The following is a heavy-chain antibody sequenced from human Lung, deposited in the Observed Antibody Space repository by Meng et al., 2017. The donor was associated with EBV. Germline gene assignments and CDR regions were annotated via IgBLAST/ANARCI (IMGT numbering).Heavy chain of an antibody. CDR2: IYYSGST. J-gene: IGHJ4*02. CDR1: GGSNSSGGYS. V-gene: IGHV4-31*01. CDR3: ARARRGGHYFNY. Sequence: QVQLQQRGVGLMKPSETLFRTCAVDGGSNSSGGYSWSWIRQHPGKGLEWIGYIYYSGSTYYNPSLKSLVTISVDTSKNQFSLKLSSVTAADTAVYYCARARRGGHYFNYWGQGTLVTVSS. D-gene: IGHD4-23*01.